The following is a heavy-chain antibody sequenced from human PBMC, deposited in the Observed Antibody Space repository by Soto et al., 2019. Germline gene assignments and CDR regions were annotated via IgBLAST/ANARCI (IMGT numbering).Heavy chain of an antibody. Sequence: PSQTVSLTCAISGDSFPTNSATWDWIRQSPSRGLEWLGRTYYRSNWYTDYAVSVKGRITISPDTSNNQLSLQLNSVTPDDTAVYYCARLIGNSRLDSWGQGTLVTVS. D-gene: IGHD6-25*01. CDR3: ARLIGNSRLDS. CDR2: TYYRSNWYT. CDR1: GDSFPTNSAT. V-gene: IGHV6-1*01. J-gene: IGHJ4*02.